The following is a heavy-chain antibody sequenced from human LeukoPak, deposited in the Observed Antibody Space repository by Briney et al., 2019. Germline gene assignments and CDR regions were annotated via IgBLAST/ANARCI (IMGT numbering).Heavy chain of an antibody. D-gene: IGHD5-12*01. J-gene: IGHJ3*02. CDR3: ARREYDIVATDEAFDI. V-gene: IGHV4-34*01. CDR1: GGSFSGYY. Sequence: SETLSLTCAVYGGSFSGYYWSWIRQPPGKGLEWIGEINHSGSTNYNPSLKSRVTISVDTSENQFSLKLSSVTAADTAVYYCARREYDIVATDEAFDIWGQGTMVTVSP. CDR2: INHSGST.